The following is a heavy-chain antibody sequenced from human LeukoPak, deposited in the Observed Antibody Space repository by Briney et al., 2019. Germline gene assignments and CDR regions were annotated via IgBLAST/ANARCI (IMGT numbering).Heavy chain of an antibody. CDR1: GYTFTSYG. V-gene: IGHV1-18*01. CDR2: ISAYSGNT. Sequence: ASVKVSCKASGYTFTSYGISWVRQAPGQGLEWMGWISAYSGNTNYVQKLQGRVTMATDTSTSTAYMELRSLRSDDTAMYYCARTGGATVTTPFDYWGQGTLVTVSS. CDR3: ARTGGATVTTPFDY. D-gene: IGHD4-17*01. J-gene: IGHJ4*02.